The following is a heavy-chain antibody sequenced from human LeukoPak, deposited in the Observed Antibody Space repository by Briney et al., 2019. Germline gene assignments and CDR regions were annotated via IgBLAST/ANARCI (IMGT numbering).Heavy chain of an antibody. Sequence: SETLSLTCDVSGGFISSGTHYWTWIRQPVGKGLEWLGRIFTSGRPAYNSSLESRLTISIDKSKNQFYLKLTSVTAADTAVYYCARLWFGELLVTITAFDIWGQGTMVTVSS. J-gene: IGHJ3*02. CDR2: IFTSGRP. CDR1: GGFISSGTHY. V-gene: IGHV4-61*02. D-gene: IGHD3-10*01. CDR3: ARLWFGELLVTITAFDI.